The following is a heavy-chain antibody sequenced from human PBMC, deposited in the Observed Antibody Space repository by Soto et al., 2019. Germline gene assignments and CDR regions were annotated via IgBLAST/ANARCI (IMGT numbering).Heavy chain of an antibody. CDR2: RWYDGSNK. V-gene: IGHV3-33*01. Sequence: QVQLVESGGGVVQPGRSLRLSCAASGFTFSSNGMHWVRQAPGKGLEWVAVRWYDGSNKYHADSVKGRFIISRDNSTNPLYLQMNSLRAEDTAVYYCARASYYDSSGPDYWGQGTLVTVSS. D-gene: IGHD3-22*01. CDR3: ARASYYDSSGPDY. CDR1: GFTFSSNG. J-gene: IGHJ4*02.